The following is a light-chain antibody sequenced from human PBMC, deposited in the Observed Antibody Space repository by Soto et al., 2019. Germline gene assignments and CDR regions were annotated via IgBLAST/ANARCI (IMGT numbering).Light chain of an antibody. CDR1: QRVLYSSNNKHY. V-gene: IGKV4-1*01. CDR2: WAS. CDR3: QQYYGPPFT. Sequence: DIVMTQSPDSLAVSLGERATINCKSSQRVLYSSNNKHYLAWYQQKPGQPPKLLIYWASTRESGVPDRFSGSGSETDFTLTISSLQAEDVAVYYCQQYYGPPFTFGGGTKVEIK. J-gene: IGKJ4*01.